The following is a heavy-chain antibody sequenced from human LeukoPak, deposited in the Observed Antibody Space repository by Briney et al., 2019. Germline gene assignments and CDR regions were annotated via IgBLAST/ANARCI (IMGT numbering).Heavy chain of an antibody. J-gene: IGHJ4*02. CDR1: GYTFTSYY. V-gene: IGHV1-46*01. CDR3: ARDGSCSSTSCYGLDY. Sequence: ASVKVSCKASGYTFTSYYMHWVRQAPGQGLEWMGIFNPSGGSISYAQKFQGRVTMTRDTSTSTVYMELSSLRSEDTAVYYCARDGSCSSTSCYGLDYWGQGTLVTVSS. D-gene: IGHD2-2*03. CDR2: FNPSGGSI.